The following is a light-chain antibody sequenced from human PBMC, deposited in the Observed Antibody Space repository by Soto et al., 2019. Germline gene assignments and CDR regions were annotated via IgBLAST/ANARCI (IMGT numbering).Light chain of an antibody. CDR1: SSNIGAGYD. J-gene: IGLJ2*01. Sequence: QSVLTQPPSVSGAPGQRVTITCTGSSSNIGAGYDVHWYQQLPGTAPKLLIYGNTNRPSGVPDRFSGSKSGTSASLAITGRQAEDEAAYYCQSYDRSLSGNVVFGGGTKVTVL. CDR2: GNT. CDR3: QSYDRSLSGNVV. V-gene: IGLV1-40*01.